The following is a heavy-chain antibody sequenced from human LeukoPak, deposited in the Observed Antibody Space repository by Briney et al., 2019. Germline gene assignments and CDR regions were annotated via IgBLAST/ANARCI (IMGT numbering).Heavy chain of an antibody. J-gene: IGHJ2*01. Sequence: PSQTLSLTCAVSGGSISSGGYSWTWIRQPPGKGLEWIGYIHHTGSTYYKPSPKSRVTISVDRSKNQFSLKLTSVTAADTAVYYCASGYWFLDLWGRGTLVTVSS. V-gene: IGHV4-30-2*01. CDR3: ASGYWFLDL. CDR2: IHHTGST. CDR1: GGSISSGGYS.